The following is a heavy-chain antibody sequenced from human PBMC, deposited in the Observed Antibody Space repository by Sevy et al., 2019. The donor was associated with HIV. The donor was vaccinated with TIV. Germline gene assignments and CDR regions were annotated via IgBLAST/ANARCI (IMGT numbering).Heavy chain of an antibody. D-gene: IGHD3-10*01. CDR2: ISVGGHVT. J-gene: IGHJ2*01. Sequence: GGSLRLSCAASGFTFSSYAMNWVRQAPGKGLEWVSAISVGGHVTKYADSVKGRFTISRDNSRNILYLQMNSLRAEDTAVYYCARGWFGEFRPNWYFDLWGRGTLVTVSS. CDR3: ARGWFGEFRPNWYFDL. V-gene: IGHV3-23*01. CDR1: GFTFSSYA.